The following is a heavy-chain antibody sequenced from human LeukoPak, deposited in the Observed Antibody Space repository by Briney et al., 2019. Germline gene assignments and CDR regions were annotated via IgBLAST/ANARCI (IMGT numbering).Heavy chain of an antibody. D-gene: IGHD6-19*01. CDR3: ARDSGSGTYY. CDR1: GYTFTNYY. V-gene: IGHV1-46*01. CDR2: INPSGGST. Sequence: ASVKVSCKASGYTFTNYYMHWVRQAPGQGLEWMGIINPSGGSTSYPQKFQGRVTMTRDTSTSTVYMELSSLRSEDTAVYYCARDSGSGTYYWGQGTLVTVSS. J-gene: IGHJ4*02.